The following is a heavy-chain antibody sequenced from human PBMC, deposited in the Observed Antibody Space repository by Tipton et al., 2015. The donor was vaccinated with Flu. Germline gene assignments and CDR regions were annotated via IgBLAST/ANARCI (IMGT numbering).Heavy chain of an antibody. CDR3: AAGSGGYQFDY. J-gene: IGHJ4*02. Sequence: QLVQSGPEVKKPGTSVKVSCKASGFTFTSFAMQWVRQARGQRLEWIGWIVVGSGNTNYAQKFQERVTITRDMSTSTAYMELSSLRSEDTAVYYCAAGSGGYQFDYWCQGTLVTVSS. D-gene: IGHD3-22*01. V-gene: IGHV1-58*02. CDR2: IVVGSGNT. CDR1: GFTFTSFA.